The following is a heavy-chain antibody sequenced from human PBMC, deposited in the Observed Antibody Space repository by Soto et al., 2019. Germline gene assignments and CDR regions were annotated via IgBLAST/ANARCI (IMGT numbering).Heavy chain of an antibody. J-gene: IGHJ4*02. D-gene: IGHD2-2*01. CDR1: GFTFSSYG. Sequence: QVQLVESGGGVVQPGRSLRLSCAASGFTFSSYGMHWVRQAPGKGLEWVAVISYDGSNKYFADSVKGRFTISRDNSKNTLYLQLKSLRAEDTAVYYCARFCISTSCYASFDYWGQGTLVTVSS. CDR2: ISYDGSNK. CDR3: ARFCISTSCYASFDY. V-gene: IGHV3-30-3*01.